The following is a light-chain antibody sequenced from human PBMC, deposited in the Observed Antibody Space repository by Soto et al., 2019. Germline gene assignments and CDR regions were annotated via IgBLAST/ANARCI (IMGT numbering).Light chain of an antibody. J-gene: IGKJ2*01. Sequence: IVMTQSPDSLAVSLGERATINCKSSQSVLYSSNNKNHLAWYQQRPGQPPKLLIYWASTRESGVPDRFSGSGSGTDFTLTITSLQAEDVAVYYCQQYESTPPPVVQGTKLEIK. V-gene: IGKV4-1*01. CDR1: QSVLYSSNNKNH. CDR3: QQYESTPPP. CDR2: WAS.